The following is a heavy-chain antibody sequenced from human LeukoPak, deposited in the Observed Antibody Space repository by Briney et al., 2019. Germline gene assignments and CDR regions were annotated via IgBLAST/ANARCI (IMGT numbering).Heavy chain of an antibody. J-gene: IGHJ6*03. CDR1: GGSISSYY. Sequence: PSETLSLTCTVSGGSISSYYWSWIRQPAGKGLEWIGRIYTSGSTNYNPSLKSRVTMSVDTSKNQFSLKLSSVTAADTAVYYCAREPDCSSTSCYDYYYYYMDVWGKGTTVTVSS. D-gene: IGHD2-2*01. CDR3: AREPDCSSTSCYDYYYYYMDV. V-gene: IGHV4-4*07. CDR2: IYTSGST.